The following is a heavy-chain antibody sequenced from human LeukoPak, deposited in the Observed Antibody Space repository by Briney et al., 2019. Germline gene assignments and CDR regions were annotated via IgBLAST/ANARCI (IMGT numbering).Heavy chain of an antibody. D-gene: IGHD1-1*01. CDR2: INSDGSST. CDR3: ATSRTFDY. Sequence: GGSLRLSCAAFGFTFSSYWMHWVRQAPGKGLVWVSRINSDGSSTSYADSVKGRFTISRDNTKNTLYLQMNGLRAEDTAMYYCATSRTFDYWGQGTLVTVSS. V-gene: IGHV3-74*01. CDR1: GFTFSSYW. J-gene: IGHJ4*02.